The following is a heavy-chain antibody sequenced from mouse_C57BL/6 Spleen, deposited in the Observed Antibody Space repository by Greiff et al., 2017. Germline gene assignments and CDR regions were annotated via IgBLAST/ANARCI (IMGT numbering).Heavy chain of an antibody. Sequence: QVQLQQSGAELARPGASVKMSCKASGYTFTSYTMHWVKQRPGQGLEWIGYINPSSGYTKYNQKFKDKATLTADKSSSTAYMQLSSLTSEDSAVYYCARSVMITRYCDVWGTGTTVTVSS. J-gene: IGHJ1*03. V-gene: IGHV1-4*01. D-gene: IGHD2-4*01. CDR2: INPSSGYT. CDR1: GYTFTSYT. CDR3: ARSVMITRYCDV.